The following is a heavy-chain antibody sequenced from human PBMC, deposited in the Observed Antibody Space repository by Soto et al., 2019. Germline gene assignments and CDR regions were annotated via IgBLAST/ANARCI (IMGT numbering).Heavy chain of an antibody. CDR1: GGSISSYY. Sequence: SETLSLTCTVSGGSISSYYWSWIRQHPGKGLEWIGYIYYSGSTYYNPALKSRVTISVDTSKSQFSLKLSSVTAADTAVYYCAKDSGYNYGYFRWFDPWGQGTLVTVSS. V-gene: IGHV4-59*01. CDR3: AKDSGYNYGYFRWFDP. J-gene: IGHJ5*02. D-gene: IGHD5-18*01. CDR2: IYYSGST.